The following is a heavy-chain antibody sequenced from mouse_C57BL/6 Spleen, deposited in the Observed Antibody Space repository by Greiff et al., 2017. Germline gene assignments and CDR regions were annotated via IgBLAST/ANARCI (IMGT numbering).Heavy chain of an antibody. CDR2: INYDGSGT. Sequence: EVKLMESEGGLVQPGSSMKLSCTASGFTFSDYYMAWVRQVPEKGLEWVANINYDGSGTYYLDSLKSRFIISRDNAKNILYLQMSSLKSEDTATYYCARDATTVAFDYWGQGTTLTVSS. CDR1: GFTFSDYY. D-gene: IGHD1-1*01. J-gene: IGHJ2*01. CDR3: ARDATTVAFDY. V-gene: IGHV5-16*01.